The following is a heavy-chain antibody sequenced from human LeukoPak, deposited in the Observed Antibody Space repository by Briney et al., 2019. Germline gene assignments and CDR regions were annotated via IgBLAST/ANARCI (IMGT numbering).Heavy chain of an antibody. CDR2: ISAYNGNT. CDR1: GYTFTSYG. D-gene: IGHD3-10*01. J-gene: IGHJ6*03. Sequence: GASVKVSCKASGYTFTSYGISWVRRAPGEGLEWMGWISAYNGNTNYAQKLQGRVTMTTDTSTSTAYMELRSLRSDDTAVYYCARVKGRDGYYYYYYMDVWGKGTTVTVSS. V-gene: IGHV1-18*01. CDR3: ARVKGRDGYYYYYYMDV.